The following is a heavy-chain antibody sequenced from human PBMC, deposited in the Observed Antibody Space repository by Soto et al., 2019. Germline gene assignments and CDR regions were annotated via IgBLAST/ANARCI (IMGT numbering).Heavy chain of an antibody. CDR3: ARADSSGYYFVH. CDR2: IYSSGAT. J-gene: IGHJ4*02. Sequence: QVQLQESGPGLVKPSQTLSLTCTVSGDFISSGGFYWSWIRQLPGKGLEWIGYIYSSGATYDNPSLKTRTTISLDTSKNESSLNLSSVTAAVTAVYYCARADSSGYYFVHWGQGTLVTVFS. CDR1: GDFISSGGFY. D-gene: IGHD3-22*01. V-gene: IGHV4-31*03.